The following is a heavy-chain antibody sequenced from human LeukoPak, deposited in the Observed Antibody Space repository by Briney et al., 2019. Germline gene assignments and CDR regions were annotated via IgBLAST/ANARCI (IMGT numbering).Heavy chain of an antibody. J-gene: IGHJ6*03. D-gene: IGHD6-13*01. Sequence: ASVKASCKASGGTFSSYAISWVRQAPGQGLEWMGGIIPIFGTANYAQKFQGRVTITADESTSTAYMELSSLRSEDTAVYYCAGTREGYSSSWPTLDYYYYYMDVWGKGTTVTISS. CDR1: GGTFSSYA. CDR3: AGTREGYSSSWPTLDYYYYYMDV. V-gene: IGHV1-69*13. CDR2: IIPIFGTA.